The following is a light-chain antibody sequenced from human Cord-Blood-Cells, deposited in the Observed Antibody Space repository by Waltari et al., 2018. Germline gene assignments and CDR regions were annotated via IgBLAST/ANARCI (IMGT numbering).Light chain of an antibody. V-gene: IGKV1-39*01. J-gene: IGKJ3*01. Sequence: DIQMTKSPSSLSASVGDRVAITCRASQSISSYLNWYQQKPGKPPKLLIYAASSLQSGVPSRFSGSGSGTDFTLTISSLQPEDFATYYCQQSYSTPFTFGPGTKVDIK. CDR2: AAS. CDR1: QSISSY. CDR3: QQSYSTPFT.